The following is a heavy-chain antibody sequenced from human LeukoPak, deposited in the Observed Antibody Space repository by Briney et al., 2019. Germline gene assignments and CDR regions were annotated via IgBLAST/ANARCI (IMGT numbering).Heavy chain of an antibody. CDR1: GYTFTSYG. J-gene: IGHJ4*02. CDR2: TSAYNDNT. Sequence: ASVKVSCKAAGYTFTSYGISWVRQAPGQGLEWMGLTSAYNDNTNYAQKLQGRVTMTTDTSTRPAYMGLKSLRSDDTDVYYCGRILIVATTPIDYWGQGTLVTVSS. V-gene: IGHV1-18*01. D-gene: IGHD5-12*01. CDR3: GRILIVATTPIDY.